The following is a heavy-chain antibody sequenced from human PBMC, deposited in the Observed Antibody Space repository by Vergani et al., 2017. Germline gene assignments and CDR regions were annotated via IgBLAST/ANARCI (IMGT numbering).Heavy chain of an antibody. Sequence: EVQLLESGGGLVQPGGSLRLSCAASGFTFSSYAMSWVRQAPGKGLEWVSAISGSGGSTYYADSVKGRFTISRDNSKNTLYLQMNSLRAEDTAVYYCVKGVPAIFGVVTYFDYWGQGTLVTVSS. V-gene: IGHV3-23*01. CDR2: ISGSGGST. CDR1: GFTFSSYA. J-gene: IGHJ4*02. D-gene: IGHD3-3*01. CDR3: VKGVPAIFGVVTYFDY.